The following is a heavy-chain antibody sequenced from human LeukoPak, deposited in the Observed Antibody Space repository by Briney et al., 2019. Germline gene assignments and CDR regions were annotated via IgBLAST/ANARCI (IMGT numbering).Heavy chain of an antibody. CDR2: ISHYENA. V-gene: IGHV4-30-2*01. D-gene: IGHD5-24*01. CDR1: GDSISSGGYF. CDR3: ARDGYNSAPFDY. Sequence: SETLSLTCTVSGDSISSGGYFWSWIRQPPGKGLEWIGYISHYENAYYNPSLSSRVTMLVDKSKNQVSPKITSVTAADTAIYYCARDGYNSAPFDYWGPGTLVTVSS. J-gene: IGHJ4*02.